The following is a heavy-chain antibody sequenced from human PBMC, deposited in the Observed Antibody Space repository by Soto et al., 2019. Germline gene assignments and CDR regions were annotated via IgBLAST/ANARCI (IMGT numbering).Heavy chain of an antibody. V-gene: IGHV2-5*02. D-gene: IGHD3-16*02. Sequence: SGPTLVNPTQTLTLTCSFSGFSFNTSGEGVGWIRQPPGRALEWLALIYWDDDKRYSPSLKSRLTISKDTSKNQVVLTMTNMDPVDTATYYCARTHYDYVWGSYRVYYFAYWGQGTLVTVSS. CDR3: ARTHYDYVWGSYRVYYFAY. CDR1: GFSFNTSGEG. J-gene: IGHJ4*02. CDR2: IYWDDDK.